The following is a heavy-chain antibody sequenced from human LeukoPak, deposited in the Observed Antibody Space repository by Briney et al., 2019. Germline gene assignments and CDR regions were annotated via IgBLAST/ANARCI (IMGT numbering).Heavy chain of an antibody. CDR2: IYPGASDA. CDR1: GYSFTNYW. Sequence: GESLKISCKASGYSFTNYWIGWVRQMPGEGLEWMGIIYPGASDARYSPSFQGQVTISADQSISTAYLRWSSLKASDTAMFYCARRTYYDFWYFDVWGRGTLVTVSS. J-gene: IGHJ2*01. D-gene: IGHD1-26*01. V-gene: IGHV5-51*01. CDR3: ARRTYYDFWYFDV.